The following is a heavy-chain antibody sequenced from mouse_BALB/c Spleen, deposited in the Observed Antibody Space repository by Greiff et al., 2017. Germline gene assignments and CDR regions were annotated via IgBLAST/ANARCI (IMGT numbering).Heavy chain of an antibody. Sequence: EVKLMESGPELVKPGASVKISCKASGYSFTGYFMNWVMQSHGKSLEWIGRINPYNGDTFYNQKFKGKATLTVDKSSSTAHMELRSLASEDSAVYYCGYYRYYIDYWGQGTTLTVSS. CDR1: GYSFTGYF. V-gene: IGHV1-20*02. D-gene: IGHD2-14*01. CDR2: INPYNGDT. CDR3: GYYRYYIDY. J-gene: IGHJ2*01.